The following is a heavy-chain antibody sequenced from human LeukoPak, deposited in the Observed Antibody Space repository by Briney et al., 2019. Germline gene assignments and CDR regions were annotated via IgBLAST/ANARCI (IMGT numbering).Heavy chain of an antibody. J-gene: IGHJ4*02. CDR2: INPNSGGT. V-gene: IGHV1-2*02. CDR3: ARARNTDVVVPAAYIFDY. D-gene: IGHD2-2*01. Sequence: AAVKVSCKASGCTFTGYYRHWLGLAPGQARAWMGWINPNSGGTNYAQKVQGRVTMTRDTSISKAYMELSRLSSDDTAVYYCARARNTDVVVPAAYIFDYWGQGDLVTVSS. CDR1: GCTFTGYY.